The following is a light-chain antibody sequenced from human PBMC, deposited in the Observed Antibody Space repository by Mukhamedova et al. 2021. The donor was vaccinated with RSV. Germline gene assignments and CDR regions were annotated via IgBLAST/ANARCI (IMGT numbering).Light chain of an antibody. J-gene: IGKJ3*01. Sequence: GERATLPCRASQNVRGRLAWYQQKPGQAPRLLFYGASKRASGIPARSSGSGSETNSPLTTSSFRSEDFAVYPCQQYNGWPPGWTF. V-gene: IGKV3D-15*01. CDR2: GAS. CDR1: QNVRGR. CDR3: QQYNGWPPGWT.